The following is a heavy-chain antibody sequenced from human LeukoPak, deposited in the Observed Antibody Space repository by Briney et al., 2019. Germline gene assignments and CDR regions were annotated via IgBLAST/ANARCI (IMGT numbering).Heavy chain of an antibody. J-gene: IGHJ5*02. Sequence: SETLSLTCTVSGGSISSSTYYWDWIRQPPGKGLEWIGNFYNSGSTYYNPSLKSRVTISGDTSKNQFSLKLSSVTAADTAVYYCARDEGNWFDPWGQGTLVTVSS. V-gene: IGHV4-39*01. D-gene: IGHD3-10*01. CDR2: FYNSGST. CDR3: ARDEGNWFDP. CDR1: GGSISSSTYY.